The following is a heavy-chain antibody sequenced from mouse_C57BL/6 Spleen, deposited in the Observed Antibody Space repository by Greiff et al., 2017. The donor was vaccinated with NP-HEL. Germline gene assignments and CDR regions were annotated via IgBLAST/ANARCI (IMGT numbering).Heavy chain of an antibody. CDR3: ARKGGPGLDFDD. J-gene: IGHJ2*01. CDR1: GFNIKDYY. CDR2: IDPEDGET. D-gene: IGHD2-2*01. Sequence: VHVKQSGAELVKPGASVKLSCTASGFNIKDYYMHWVKQRTEQGLEWIGRIDPEDGETKFAPKFQGKATITADTSSNTAYLQLSSLTSEDTAVYYCARKGGPGLDFDDWGQGTTLTVSS. V-gene: IGHV14-2*01.